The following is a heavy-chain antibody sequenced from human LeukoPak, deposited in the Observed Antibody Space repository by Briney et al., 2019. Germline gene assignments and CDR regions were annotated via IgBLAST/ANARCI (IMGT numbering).Heavy chain of an antibody. V-gene: IGHV4-59*12. D-gene: IGHD3-10*01. Sequence: SESLSLTCTVPGGSISNYYWSWIRQPPGKGLEWLGYIYYSGSTNYNPSLQSRATISVDTSKNQFSLKLSSVTAADTAVYYCARGASSYGSGSPAYYYYYYMDVWGKGTTVTVSS. CDR3: ARGASSYGSGSPAYYYYYYMDV. CDR2: IYYSGST. CDR1: GGSISNYY. J-gene: IGHJ6*03.